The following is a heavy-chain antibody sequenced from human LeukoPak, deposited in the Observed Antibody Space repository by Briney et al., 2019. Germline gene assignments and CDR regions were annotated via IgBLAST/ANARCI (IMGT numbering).Heavy chain of an antibody. Sequence: GGSLRLSCAASGFTFSSYWMHWVRHAPGKGLVWVSRINSDGSSTSYADSVKGRFTISRDSAKNTLYLQMNSLRAEDTAVYYCAKVPGIFGGANDYWGQGTLVTVSS. D-gene: IGHD3-16*01. CDR2: INSDGSST. CDR3: AKVPGIFGGANDY. V-gene: IGHV3-74*01. CDR1: GFTFSSYW. J-gene: IGHJ4*02.